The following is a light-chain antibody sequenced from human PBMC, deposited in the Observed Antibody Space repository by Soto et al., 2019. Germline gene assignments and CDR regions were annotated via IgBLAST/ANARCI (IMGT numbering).Light chain of an antibody. CDR3: SSYTRSSTLV. CDR2: EVS. Sequence: QSALTQPASVSGSPGQSITISCTGVSSGVGSYNHVSWYQQHPGKAPQLMIYEVSHRPSGVSNRFSGSKSGNTASLTISGLQAEDEADYYCSSYTRSSTLVFGTGTKVTVL. CDR1: SSGVGSYNH. V-gene: IGLV2-14*02. J-gene: IGLJ1*01.